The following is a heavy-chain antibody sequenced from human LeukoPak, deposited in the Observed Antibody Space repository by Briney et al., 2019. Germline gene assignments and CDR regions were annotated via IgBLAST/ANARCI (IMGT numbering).Heavy chain of an antibody. J-gene: IGHJ6*03. CDR3: AKAEPYRPAAINYYYMDV. V-gene: IGHV3-11*01. CDR2: ISSSGSTI. CDR1: GFTFSDYY. Sequence: KPGGSLRLSCAASGFTFSDYYMSWIRQAPGKGLEWVSYISSSGSTIYYADSVKGRFTISRDNAKNSLYLQMNSLRAEDTAVYYCAKAEPYRPAAINYYYMDVWGKGTTVTVSS. D-gene: IGHD2-2*02.